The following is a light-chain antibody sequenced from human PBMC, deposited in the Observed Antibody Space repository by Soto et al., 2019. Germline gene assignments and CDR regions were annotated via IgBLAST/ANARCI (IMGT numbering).Light chain of an antibody. CDR1: QGISNW. V-gene: IGKV1D-12*01. CDR3: QQTHSFPIT. Sequence: DIQMTQSPASVSASVGDRDTITCRASQGISNWLAWYRQKPGKAPDLLISSASSLQSGVPSRFSGSGSGTDFTLTISSLQPEDFAIYYCQQTHSFPITFGQGTRLEIK. CDR2: SAS. J-gene: IGKJ5*01.